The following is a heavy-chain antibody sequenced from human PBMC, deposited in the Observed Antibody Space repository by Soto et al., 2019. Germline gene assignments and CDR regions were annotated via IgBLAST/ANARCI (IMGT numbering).Heavy chain of an antibody. V-gene: IGHV4-4*07. D-gene: IGHD1-7*01. Sequence: NLSLTCRVSGAYISDFSWIWIRQRAGKGLECIGRITINGNTQKNPSFKSRVTMSIDTSRNHFSLNLQSATAADTAPYYCARETGENWTYEAHWGPGTLVTVSS. CDR1: GAYISDFS. J-gene: IGHJ1*01. CDR3: ARETGENWTYEAH. CDR2: ITINGNT.